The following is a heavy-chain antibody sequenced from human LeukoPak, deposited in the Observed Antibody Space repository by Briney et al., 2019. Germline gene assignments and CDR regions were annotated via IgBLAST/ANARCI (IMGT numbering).Heavy chain of an antibody. CDR3: ARGDCSSTSCYTQPFDY. Sequence: PGGSLRLSCAASGFTFSIYWMHWVRQVPGKGLEWVSRINSDGTSTSYADSVKGRFTISRDNAKNTLYLQMNSLRAEDTAVYYCARGDCSSTSCYTQPFDYWGQGTLVTVSS. J-gene: IGHJ4*02. CDR2: INSDGTST. CDR1: GFTFSIYW. V-gene: IGHV3-74*01. D-gene: IGHD2-2*02.